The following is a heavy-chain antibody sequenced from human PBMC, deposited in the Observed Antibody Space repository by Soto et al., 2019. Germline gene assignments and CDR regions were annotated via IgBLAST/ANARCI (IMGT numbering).Heavy chain of an antibody. D-gene: IGHD3-10*01. CDR3: ARDKGAYYYGSGSYV. J-gene: IGHJ6*02. CDR1: GFTFSSYS. V-gene: IGHV3-48*01. Sequence: PGGSLRLSCAASGFTFSSYSMNWVRQAPGKGLEWVSYISSSSSTIYYADSVKGRFTISRDNAKNSLYLQMNSLRAEDTAVYYCARDKGAYYYGSGSYVWGQGTTVTVSS. CDR2: ISSSSSTI.